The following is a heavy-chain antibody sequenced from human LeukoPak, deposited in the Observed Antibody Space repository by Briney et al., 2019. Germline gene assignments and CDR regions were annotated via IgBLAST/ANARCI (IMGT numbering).Heavy chain of an antibody. V-gene: IGHV3-74*01. CDR2: INTDGTVT. J-gene: IGHJ4*02. Sequence: GGSLRLSCAASGFTFSKYWMPWVRHAPGKGLESVSRINTDGTVTTYADSVKGRFTVSRDNADNTMFLQMNSVRDEDTAVYYCATKQWLAPPPDSWGQGTPVTVSS. CDR1: GFTFSKYW. CDR3: ATKQWLAPPPDS. D-gene: IGHD6-19*01.